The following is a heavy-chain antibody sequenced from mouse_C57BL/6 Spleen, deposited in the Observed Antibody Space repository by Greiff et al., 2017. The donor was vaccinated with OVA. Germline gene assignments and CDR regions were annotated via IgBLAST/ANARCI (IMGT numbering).Heavy chain of an antibody. CDR1: GYTFTSYW. CDR3: ARPLTGNYFDY. J-gene: IGHJ2*01. D-gene: IGHD4-1*01. CDR2: INPSSGYT. V-gene: IGHV1-7*01. Sequence: VKLMESGAELAKPGASVKLSCKASGYTFTSYWMHWVKQRPGQGLEWIGYINPSSGYTKYNQKFKDKATLTADQSSSTAYMQLSSLTYEDSAVYYSARPLTGNYFDYWGQGTTLTVSA.